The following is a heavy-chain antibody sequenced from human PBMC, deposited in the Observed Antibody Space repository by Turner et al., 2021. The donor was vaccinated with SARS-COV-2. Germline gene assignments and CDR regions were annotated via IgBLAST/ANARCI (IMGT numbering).Heavy chain of an antibody. D-gene: IGHD5-18*01. J-gene: IGHJ6*02. CDR2: IYYRGSA. CDR1: GGSISSSSYY. CDR3: ARLMVTAMDDYGTDV. V-gene: IGHV4-39*01. Sequence: QLQLQESGPGLVKPSETLSLTCTVSGGSISSSSYYWGRIRPPPGKGLGWIGNIYYRGSAYYNPSLKSRVTISVDPSKNQFSLKLTSVTAADTAVYYCARLMVTAMDDYGTDVWGQGTTVTVSS.